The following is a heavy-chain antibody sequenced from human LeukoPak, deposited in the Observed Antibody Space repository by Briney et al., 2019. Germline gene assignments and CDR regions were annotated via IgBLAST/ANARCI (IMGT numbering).Heavy chain of an antibody. Sequence: SETLSLTCAVYGGSFSGYYWSWIRQPPGKGLEWIGEINHSGSTNYNPPLKSRVTISVDTSKNQFSLKLSSVTAADTAVYYCATGTYYYDSRVGDYWGQGTLVTVSS. CDR1: GGSFSGYY. V-gene: IGHV4-34*01. J-gene: IGHJ4*02. CDR2: INHSGST. D-gene: IGHD3-22*01. CDR3: ATGTYYYDSRVGDY.